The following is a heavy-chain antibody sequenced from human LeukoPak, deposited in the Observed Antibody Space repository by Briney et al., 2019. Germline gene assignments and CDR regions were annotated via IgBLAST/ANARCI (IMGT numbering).Heavy chain of an antibody. Sequence: GGSLRLSCAASGFTFSSYAMSWVRQAPGKGLEWVSAISGSGGSTYYADSVKGRFTISRDNSKNTLYLQMNSLRAEDTAVYYCARGGRGYSGYDFDYWGQGTLVTVSS. D-gene: IGHD5-12*01. CDR3: ARGGRGYSGYDFDY. CDR2: ISGSGGST. V-gene: IGHV3-23*01. J-gene: IGHJ4*02. CDR1: GFTFSSYA.